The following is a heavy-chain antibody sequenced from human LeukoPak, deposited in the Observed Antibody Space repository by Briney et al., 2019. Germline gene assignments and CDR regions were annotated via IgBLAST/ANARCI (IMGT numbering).Heavy chain of an antibody. V-gene: IGHV4-34*01. J-gene: IGHJ2*01. CDR1: GGSFSGYY. CDR2: INHSGST. CDR3: ARPPGCSSTSCYGDWYFDL. Sequence: SETLSLTCAVYGGSFSGYYWSWIRQPPGKGLEWIGEINHSGSTNYNPSLKSRVTISVDTSKNQFSLKLSPVTAADTAVYYCARPPGCSSTSCYGDWYFDLWGRGTLVTVSS. D-gene: IGHD2-2*01.